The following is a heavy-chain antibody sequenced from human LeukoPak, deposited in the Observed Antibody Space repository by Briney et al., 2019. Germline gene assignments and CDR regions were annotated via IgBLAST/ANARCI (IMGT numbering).Heavy chain of an antibody. CDR2: ISSSGSPI. D-gene: IGHD6-13*01. CDR1: GFTFSSYS. Sequence: GGSLRLSCAASGFTFSSYSMNWVRQAPGKGLEWVSYISSSGSPIYYADSLKGRFTISRDNAKNSLYLQINSLRAEDTAVYYCARETSSWYPMDYWGQGTLVTVSS. V-gene: IGHV3-48*01. CDR3: ARETSSWYPMDY. J-gene: IGHJ4*02.